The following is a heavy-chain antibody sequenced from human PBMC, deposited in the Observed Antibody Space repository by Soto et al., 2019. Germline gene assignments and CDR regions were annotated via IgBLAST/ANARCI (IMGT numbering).Heavy chain of an antibody. Sequence: EVQLVESGGGLVQPGGSLKLSCAASGFTFSGSAMHWVRQASGKGLEWVGRIRSKADSYATGYAASVKGRFTISRDDSKNTAYLQMNSLKIEDTAVYYCTRHDPSMDGYFDLWGRGTLVTVSS. D-gene: IGHD3-10*01. V-gene: IGHV3-73*01. CDR2: IRSKADSYAT. CDR3: TRHDPSMDGYFDL. CDR1: GFTFSGSA. J-gene: IGHJ2*01.